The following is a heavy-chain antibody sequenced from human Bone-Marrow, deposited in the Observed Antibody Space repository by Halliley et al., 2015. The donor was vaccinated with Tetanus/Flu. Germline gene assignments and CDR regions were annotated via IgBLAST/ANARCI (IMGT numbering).Heavy chain of an antibody. Sequence: QLVQSGAEVRQPGESLKISCASYGYNFVNNWIAWVRQVPGKGLEWVGIIYPDDSDTIYSPSFQGRVTISTDKSTSATYLHWSSLKAWATAIYYCARRRAGGWYFDFWGQGTLVTVSS. CDR3: ARRRAGGWYFDF. J-gene: IGHJ4*02. V-gene: IGHV5-51*03. CDR1: GYNFVNNW. D-gene: IGHD6-19*01. CDR2: IYPDDSDT.